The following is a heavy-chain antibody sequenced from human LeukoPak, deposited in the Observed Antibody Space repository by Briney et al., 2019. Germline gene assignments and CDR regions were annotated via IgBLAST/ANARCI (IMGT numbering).Heavy chain of an antibody. CDR2: IKQDGSEK. D-gene: IGHD6-13*01. CDR3: ARSLYPSGSFFDY. J-gene: IGHJ4*02. CDR1: GFTFSSHW. V-gene: IGHV3-7*01. Sequence: GGSLRLSCAASGFTFSSHWMSWVRQAPGKGLEWVANIKQDGSEKYYVDSVKGRFTISRDNAKNSLYLQMNSLRAEDTAVYYYARSLYPSGSFFDYWGQGTLVTVSS.